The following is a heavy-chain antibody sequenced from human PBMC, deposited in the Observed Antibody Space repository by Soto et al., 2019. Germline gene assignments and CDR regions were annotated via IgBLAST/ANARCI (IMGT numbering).Heavy chain of an antibody. V-gene: IGHV1-69*01. Sequence: QVQLVQSGAEVRKPGSSVKVSCKASGGTFSNYAISWVRQAPGQGLEWMGGIIPIFRTSKYAQKFQGRVTITEDDFTRTAYMELSSLRSEDTAVYFCARAREMATVGPRDAYDIWGQGTMVTVSS. J-gene: IGHJ3*02. D-gene: IGHD4-4*01. CDR1: GGTFSNYA. CDR3: ARAREMATVGPRDAYDI. CDR2: IIPIFRTS.